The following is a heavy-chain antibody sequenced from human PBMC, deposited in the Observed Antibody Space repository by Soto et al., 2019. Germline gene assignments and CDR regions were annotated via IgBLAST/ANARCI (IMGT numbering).Heavy chain of an antibody. CDR3: ARYRQLVPRWFDP. CDR2: ISSSGSTI. D-gene: IGHD6-6*01. Sequence: GGSLRLSCAASGFTFSDYYMSWIRQAPGKGLEWVSYISSSGSTIYYADSVKGRFTISRDNAKNSLYLQMNSLRAEDTAVYYCARYRQLVPRWFDPWGQGTLVTVSS. V-gene: IGHV3-11*01. J-gene: IGHJ5*02. CDR1: GFTFSDYY.